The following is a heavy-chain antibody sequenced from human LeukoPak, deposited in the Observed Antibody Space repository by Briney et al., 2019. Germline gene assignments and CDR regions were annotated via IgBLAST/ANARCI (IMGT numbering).Heavy chain of an antibody. Sequence: PGRSLRLSCEACGFRFTDFGMHWVRQAPGKGLEWVAQIYYDGSQKYYADSVKGRFHVSRDNSKNTLYLQMNSLGAEDTAVYYCAIIGVTNATNDYWGQGALVVVSS. D-gene: IGHD3-3*01. CDR3: AIIGVTNATNDY. J-gene: IGHJ4*02. V-gene: IGHV3-30*12. CDR2: IYYDGSQK. CDR1: GFRFTDFG.